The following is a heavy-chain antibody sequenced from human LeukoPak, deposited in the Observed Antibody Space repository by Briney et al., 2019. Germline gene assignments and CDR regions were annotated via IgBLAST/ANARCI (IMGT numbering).Heavy chain of an antibody. V-gene: IGHV4-59*01. CDR3: AGEHRGGYRFDY. D-gene: IGHD3-22*01. J-gene: IGHJ4*02. CDR2: IYYSGST. CDR1: DGSINTYD. Sequence: SETLSLTCTVSDGSINTYDWSWIRQPPGKGLEWIGYIYYSGSTIYNPSLKSRVTVSLDTSRNQFSLKLNSATAADTAVYYCAGEHRGGYRFDYWGQGTLVTVSS.